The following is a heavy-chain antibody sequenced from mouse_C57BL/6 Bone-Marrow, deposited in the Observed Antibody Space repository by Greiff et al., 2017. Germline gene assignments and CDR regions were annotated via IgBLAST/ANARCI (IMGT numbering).Heavy chain of an antibody. CDR1: GYTFTSHW. J-gene: IGHJ2*01. V-gene: IGHV1-69*01. Sequence: VQGVESGAELVMPGASVKLSCRASGYTFTSHWMHWVKQRPGQGLEWIGEIDPSDSYTNYNQTFKGKSTLTVDKSSSTAYMQLSSLTSEDSAVYFCVRRGFPYYFDYWGQGTTLTVAS. CDR3: VRRGFPYYFDY. CDR2: IDPSDSYT.